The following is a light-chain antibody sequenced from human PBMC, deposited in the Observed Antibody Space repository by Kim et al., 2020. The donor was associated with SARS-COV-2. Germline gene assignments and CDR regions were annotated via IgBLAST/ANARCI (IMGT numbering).Light chain of an antibody. Sequence: VSQGDRATLACRASQTVSTNLAWYQQRPGQAPRLLIYAAFIRAAGIPARFSGSGSGTEFTLTISSLQSEDSAVYFCQQYNHWPPYSFGQGTKLEI. J-gene: IGKJ2*03. CDR3: QQYNHWPPYS. CDR1: QTVSTN. V-gene: IGKV3-15*01. CDR2: AAF.